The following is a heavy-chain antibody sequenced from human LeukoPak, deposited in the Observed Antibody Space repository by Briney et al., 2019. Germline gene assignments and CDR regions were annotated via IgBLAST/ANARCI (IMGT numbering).Heavy chain of an antibody. J-gene: IGHJ5*02. CDR3: ARQTPPPRWSGYYGPPNWFDP. CDR2: IYPGDSDT. D-gene: IGHD3-3*01. Sequence: HGESLKIPGKGSGYIFTSYWIGWVRQMPGKGLEWMGIIYPGDSDTRYSPSFQGQVTISADKSISTAYLQWSSLKASDTAMYYCARQTPPPRWSGYYGPPNWFDPWGQGTLVTVSS. V-gene: IGHV5-51*01. CDR1: GYIFTSYW.